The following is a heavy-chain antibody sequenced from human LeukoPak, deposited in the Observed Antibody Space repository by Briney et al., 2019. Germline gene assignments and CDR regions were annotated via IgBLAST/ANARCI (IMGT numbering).Heavy chain of an antibody. Sequence: PSETLSLTCTVSGGSISSSSYYWGWIRQPPGKGLEWVGSIYYSGSTYYNPSLKSRVTISVDTSKNQSSLKLSSVTAADTAVYYCIHGGSYRYFDYWGQGTLVTVSS. CDR1: GGSISSSSYY. CDR2: IYYSGST. CDR3: IHGGSYRYFDY. D-gene: IGHD1-26*01. J-gene: IGHJ4*02. V-gene: IGHV4-39*01.